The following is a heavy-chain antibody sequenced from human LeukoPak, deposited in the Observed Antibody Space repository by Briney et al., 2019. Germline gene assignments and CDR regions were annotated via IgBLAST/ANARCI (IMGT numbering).Heavy chain of an antibody. Sequence: SGGSPRLSCAASGLTFNSYSMNWVRQAPGKGLEWVSSISSSSSSIYYADSVKGRFTISRDNAKNSLYLQMNSLRAEDTAVYYCARASGDIVETATMGSYWGQGTLVTVSS. D-gene: IGHD5-18*01. CDR1: GLTFNSYS. CDR2: ISSSSSSI. V-gene: IGHV3-21*04. CDR3: ARASGDIVETATMGSY. J-gene: IGHJ4*02.